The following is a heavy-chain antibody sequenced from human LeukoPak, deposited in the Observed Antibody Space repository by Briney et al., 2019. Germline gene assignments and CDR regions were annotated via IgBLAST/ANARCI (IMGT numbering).Heavy chain of an antibody. J-gene: IGHJ4*02. Sequence: SETLSLTCTVSGGSISSSSNYWGWIRQPPGKGLEWIGSIYYSGSTYYNPSLKSRVTKSVDTSKNQFSLKLSSVTAADTAVYYCAREGVELLWFGELLYFDYWGQGTLVTVSS. V-gene: IGHV4-39*07. CDR3: AREGVELLWFGELLYFDY. CDR1: GGSISSSSNY. CDR2: IYYSGST. D-gene: IGHD3-10*01.